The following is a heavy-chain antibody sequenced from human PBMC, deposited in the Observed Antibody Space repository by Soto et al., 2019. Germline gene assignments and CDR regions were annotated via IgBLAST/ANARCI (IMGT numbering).Heavy chain of an antibody. CDR2: INPNSGGT. CDR3: ARGGVLLWFGELVPSDYYYYYMDV. V-gene: IGHV1-2*04. D-gene: IGHD3-10*01. CDR1: GYTFTGYY. Sequence: ASVKVSCKASGYTFTGYYMHWVRQAPGQGLEWMGWINPNSGGTNYAQKFQGWVTMTRDTSISTAYMELSRLRSDDTAVYYCARGGVLLWFGELVPSDYYYYYMDVWGKGTTVTVSS. J-gene: IGHJ6*03.